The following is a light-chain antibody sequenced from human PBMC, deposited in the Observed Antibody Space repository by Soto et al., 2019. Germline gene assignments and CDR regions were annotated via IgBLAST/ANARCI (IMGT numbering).Light chain of an antibody. V-gene: IGKV3-15*01. CDR3: QQYKNWPWT. Sequence: EIVMTHSPATLSVSPGEKATLSCGTGQSVGCSLAWYQQKPGQAPSLLIYGPSTRATGIPARFSGSGSGTEFTLTITSLQSEDCAVYYCQQYKNWPWTFCQGTKVEIK. J-gene: IGKJ1*01. CDR1: QSVGCS. CDR2: GPS.